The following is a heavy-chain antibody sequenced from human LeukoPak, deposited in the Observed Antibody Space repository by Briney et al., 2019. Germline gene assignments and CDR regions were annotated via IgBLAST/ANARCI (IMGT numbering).Heavy chain of an antibody. CDR1: GGSISSSSYY. D-gene: IGHD1-7*01. CDR3: ARDRGGGNWNYDY. Sequence: SETLSLTCTVSGGSISSSSYYWGWIRQPPGKGLEWIASIYDSGTTNYNPSLKSRVTISRDTSQNQFSLKLTSVTAADTAVYYCARDRGGGNWNYDYWGQGTLVTVSS. J-gene: IGHJ4*02. V-gene: IGHV4-39*07. CDR2: IYDSGTT.